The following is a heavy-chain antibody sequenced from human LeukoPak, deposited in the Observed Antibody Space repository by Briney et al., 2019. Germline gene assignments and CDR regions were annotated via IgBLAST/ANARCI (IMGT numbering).Heavy chain of an antibody. Sequence: AGGSLGLSCAASGFTFSSYWMHWVRQAPGKGLVWVSRINSDGSSTSYADSVKGRFTISRDNAKNTLYLQMNSLRAEDTAVYYCARGTGYSVFDIWGQGTMVTVSS. V-gene: IGHV3-74*01. CDR1: GFTFSSYW. CDR2: INSDGSST. CDR3: ARGTGYSVFDI. D-gene: IGHD1-26*01. J-gene: IGHJ3*02.